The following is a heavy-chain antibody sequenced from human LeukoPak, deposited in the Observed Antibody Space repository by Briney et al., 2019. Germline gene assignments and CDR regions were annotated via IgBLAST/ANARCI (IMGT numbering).Heavy chain of an antibody. J-gene: IGHJ4*02. CDR2: INPNSGGT. CDR3: ARDRTMASVWPGY. CDR1: GYTFTGYY. D-gene: IGHD5-24*01. V-gene: IGHV1-2*02. Sequence: ASVKVSCKASGYTFTGYYMHWVRQAPGQGLEWMGWINPNSGGTNYAQKFQGRVTMTRDTSISTAYMELSRLRSDDTAVYHCARDRTMASVWPGYWGQGTLVTVSS.